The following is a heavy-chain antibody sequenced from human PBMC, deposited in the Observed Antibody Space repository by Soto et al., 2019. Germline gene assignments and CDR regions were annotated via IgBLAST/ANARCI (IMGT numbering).Heavy chain of an antibody. CDR1: GFTFSSYG. Sequence: QVQLVESGGGVVQPGRSLRLSCAASGFTFSSYGMHWVRQAPGKGLEWVAVISYDGSNKYYADSVKGRFTISRDNSKNTLYLQMNSLRADDTAVYYCAKGLIVLVPAAMPWDYFDYWGQGTLVTVSS. CDR3: AKGLIVLVPAAMPWDYFDY. CDR2: ISYDGSNK. J-gene: IGHJ4*02. V-gene: IGHV3-30*18. D-gene: IGHD2-2*01.